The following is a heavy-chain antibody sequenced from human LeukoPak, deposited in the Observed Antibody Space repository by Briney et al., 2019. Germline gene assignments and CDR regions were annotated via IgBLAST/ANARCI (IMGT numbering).Heavy chain of an antibody. CDR3: ARRAGPGPIDAFDI. V-gene: IGHV3-66*01. CDR2: IYTAGTT. Sequence: GGSLRLSCVDSESLVRSEYMIWVRQAPGKGLEWVSVIYTAGTTYYADSVKGRFTVSRDNSKSPLYLHMNSLRAEDTAVYYCARRAGPGPIDAFDIWGQGTMVTVSS. D-gene: IGHD2-8*02. J-gene: IGHJ3*02. CDR1: ESLVRSEY.